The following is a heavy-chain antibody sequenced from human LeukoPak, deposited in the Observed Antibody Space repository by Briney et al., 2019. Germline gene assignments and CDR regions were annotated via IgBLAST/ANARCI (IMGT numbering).Heavy chain of an antibody. CDR2: IYTSGST. CDR1: GGSISNYF. Sequence: SETLSLTCTVSGGSISNYFWSWIRQPAGKGLEWIGRIYTSGSTNYNPSLKSRVTMSVDTSRNQFPLKLSSVTAADTAVYYCARDKSVTNYGDAFQIWGQGTRVTVSS. CDR3: ARDKSVTNYGDAFQI. J-gene: IGHJ3*02. D-gene: IGHD4-17*01. V-gene: IGHV4-4*07.